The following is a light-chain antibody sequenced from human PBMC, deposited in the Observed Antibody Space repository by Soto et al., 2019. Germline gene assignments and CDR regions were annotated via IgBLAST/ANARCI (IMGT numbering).Light chain of an antibody. CDR3: QHYNSHSEA. V-gene: IGKV1-5*03. CDR1: QTISSW. Sequence: DSQMAQSPSTLSGSVGDRVTITCRASQTISSWLAWYQQKRGKAPKLLIYKASTLKSGVPSRFSGGGSGTEFTLTISSLPPDDFATYDWQHYNSHSEAFGQGTKVDIK. CDR2: KAS. J-gene: IGKJ1*01.